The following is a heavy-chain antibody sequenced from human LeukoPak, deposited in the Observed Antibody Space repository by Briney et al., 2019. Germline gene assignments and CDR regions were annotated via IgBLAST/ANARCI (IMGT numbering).Heavy chain of an antibody. V-gene: IGHV7-4-1*02. D-gene: IGHD3-10*01. CDR2: INTNTGNP. Sequence: ASVKVSCKASGYTFTSYAMNWVRQAPGQGLEWMGWINTNTGNPTYAQGFTGRFVFSLNTSVSTAYLQISSLKAEDTAVYYCARDAGYYGSGSHDAFDIWGQGTMVTVSS. CDR3: ARDAGYYGSGSHDAFDI. J-gene: IGHJ3*02. CDR1: GYTFTSYA.